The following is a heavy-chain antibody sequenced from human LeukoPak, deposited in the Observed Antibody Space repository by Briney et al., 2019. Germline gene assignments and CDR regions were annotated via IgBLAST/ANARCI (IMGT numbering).Heavy chain of an antibody. J-gene: IGHJ4*02. D-gene: IGHD6-6*01. CDR3: ARIGYSSSSFDY. CDR1: GFTFSNYW. V-gene: IGHV3-7*01. CDR2: IKQDGSDK. Sequence: QTGGSLRLSCAVSGFTFSNYWMSWVCQAPGKGLEWVANIKQDGSDKDYVESLKGRFAISRDNAEKSVYLQMNSLRVEDTAVYYCARIGYSSSSFDYWGQGTLVTVSS.